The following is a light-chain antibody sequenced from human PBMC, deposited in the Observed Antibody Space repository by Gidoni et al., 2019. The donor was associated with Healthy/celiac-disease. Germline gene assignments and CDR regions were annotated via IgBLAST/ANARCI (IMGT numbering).Light chain of an antibody. CDR2: DAS. Sequence: DIQMTQSPSSLSASVGDRVTITCQASQDISNYLHWYQQKPGKAPKLLIYDASNLETGVPSRFSGSGSGTDFTFTISILQPEDIATDYCQQYDNLPPNTFXGXTKVEIK. CDR3: QQYDNLPPNT. V-gene: IGKV1-33*01. J-gene: IGKJ4*01. CDR1: QDISNY.